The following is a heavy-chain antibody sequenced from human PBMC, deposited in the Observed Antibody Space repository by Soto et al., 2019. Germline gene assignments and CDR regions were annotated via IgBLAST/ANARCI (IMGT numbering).Heavy chain of an antibody. J-gene: IGHJ6*02. CDR1: GDSITSGGYY. CDR2: IYHSGGA. CDR3: ARDYYGAGSQYYYYGMEV. D-gene: IGHD3-10*01. Sequence: SETLSLTCTVSGDSITSGGYYWSWLRQPPGKGLEWIGYIYHSGGASYNPSLRGRAVISIDTSKNQFSLRLNAVTAADTATYYCARDYYGAGSQYYYYGMEVWGPGTTVTVS. V-gene: IGHV4-31*03.